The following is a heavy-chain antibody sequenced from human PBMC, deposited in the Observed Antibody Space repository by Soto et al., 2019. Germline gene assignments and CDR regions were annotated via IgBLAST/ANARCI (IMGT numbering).Heavy chain of an antibody. Sequence: EVQLLESGGGLVQPGGSLRLSCAASGFTFSSYAMSWVRQAPGKGLEWVSAISGNGDRTYYADSVRGRFTISRDNSKNTLYLQMNSLRAEDVAVYYCAKRAVAVTVAMFPFDPWGQGTLVTVSS. CDR3: AKRAVAVTVAMFPFDP. CDR1: GFTFSSYA. J-gene: IGHJ5*02. D-gene: IGHD2-2*01. V-gene: IGHV3-23*01. CDR2: ISGNGDRT.